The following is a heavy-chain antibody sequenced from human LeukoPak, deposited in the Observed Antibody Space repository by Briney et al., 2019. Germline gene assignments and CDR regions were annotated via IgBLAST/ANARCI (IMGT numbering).Heavy chain of an antibody. V-gene: IGHV4-34*01. CDR1: GGSFSGYY. CDR3: ARVSDYGSGFDY. CDR2: INHSGST. Sequence: PSETLSLTCAVYGGSFSGYYWSWIRQPPGKGLEWIGEINHSGSTNYNPSLKSRVTISVDTSKNQFSLKLSSVTAADTAVYYCARVSDYGSGFDYWGQGTLVTVSS. J-gene: IGHJ4*02. D-gene: IGHD3-10*01.